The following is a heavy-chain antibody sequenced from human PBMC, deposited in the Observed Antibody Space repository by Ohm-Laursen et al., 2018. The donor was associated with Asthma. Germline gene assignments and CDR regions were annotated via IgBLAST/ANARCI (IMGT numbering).Heavy chain of an antibody. Sequence: SLRLSCTASGFTFSSYAMHWVRQAPGKGLEWVAVISYDGSNKYYADSVKGRFTISRDNSKNTLYLQMNSLRAEDTAVYYCAKDIYCSSTSCYAGVDYYGMDVWGQGTTVTVSS. CDR3: AKDIYCSSTSCYAGVDYYGMDV. CDR2: ISYDGSNK. V-gene: IGHV3-30-3*01. D-gene: IGHD2-2*01. CDR1: GFTFSSYA. J-gene: IGHJ6*02.